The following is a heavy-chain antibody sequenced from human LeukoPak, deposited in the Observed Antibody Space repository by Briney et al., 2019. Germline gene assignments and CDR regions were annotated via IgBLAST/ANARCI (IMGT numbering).Heavy chain of an antibody. D-gene: IGHD3-3*01. Sequence: KPSETLSLTCGVSGGSVTSTNWWTWVRQPPGKGLEGIGEVHLDGRTNYNPSLKSRLTLSVDLPETHVSLKLTSVTAADTAVYYCAREGGFYRPLDYSGQGTLVTVSS. CDR3: AREGGFYRPLDY. CDR2: VHLDGRT. V-gene: IGHV4-4*02. J-gene: IGHJ4*02. CDR1: GGSVTSTNW.